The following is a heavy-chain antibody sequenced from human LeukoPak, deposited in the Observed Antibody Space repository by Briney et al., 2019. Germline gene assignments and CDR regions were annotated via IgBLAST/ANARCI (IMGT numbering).Heavy chain of an antibody. J-gene: IGHJ4*02. CDR1: EFTFSSFG. V-gene: IGHV3-30*02. Sequence: PGGSLRLSCVVSEFTFSSFGMHWVRQAPGKGLQWVAFIRYDGTTKYYTDPVKGRFTISRDNSKNTMYLQMSSLRAEDRAVYYCAKDLEYSGSGTPGAFDFWGQGTLVTVSS. CDR3: AKDLEYSGSGTPGAFDF. CDR2: IRYDGTTK. D-gene: IGHD3-10*01.